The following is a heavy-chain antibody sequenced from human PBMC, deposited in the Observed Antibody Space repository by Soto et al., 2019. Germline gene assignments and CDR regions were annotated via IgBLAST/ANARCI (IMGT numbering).Heavy chain of an antibody. CDR2: IIPIFGTA. CDR1: GGTFSSYA. CDR3: ARESQQLGIFDY. V-gene: IGHV1-69*13. Sequence: GASVKVSCKASGGTFSSYAISWVRQAPGQGLEWMGGIIPIFGTANYAQKFQGRVTITADESTSTAYMELSSLRSEDTAVYYCARESQQLGIFDYWGQGTLVTVSS. D-gene: IGHD6-13*01. J-gene: IGHJ4*02.